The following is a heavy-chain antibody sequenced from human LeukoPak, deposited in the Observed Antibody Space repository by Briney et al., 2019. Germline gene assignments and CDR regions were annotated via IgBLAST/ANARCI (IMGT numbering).Heavy chain of an antibody. Sequence: GGSLRLSCAASGFSFRSYGLHWVRQAPGKGLEWVSFIPSDGANKYYADSVKGRFTISRDNAKNSLYLQMNSQRAEDTAVYYCARDQIVVVPAPTFYYYYMDVWGKGTTVTVSS. D-gene: IGHD2-2*01. CDR3: ARDQIVVVPAPTFYYYYMDV. CDR1: GFSFRSYG. V-gene: IGHV3-30*12. J-gene: IGHJ6*03. CDR2: IPSDGANK.